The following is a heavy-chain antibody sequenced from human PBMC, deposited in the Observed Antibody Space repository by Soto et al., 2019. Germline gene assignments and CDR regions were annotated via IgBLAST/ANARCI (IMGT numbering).Heavy chain of an antibody. Sequence: ASVKVSCKASGYSFSSYYINWVRQAPGQGLEWMGIIDPSGNNTKYAQKFQGRVTMTRDTSTSTAYMEVSSLRSEDRAVYDCARDKKTTYYAMDVWGQGTTVTDS. CDR1: GYSFSSYY. CDR2: IDPSGNNT. D-gene: IGHD1-7*01. J-gene: IGHJ6*02. V-gene: IGHV1-46*01. CDR3: ARDKKTTYYAMDV.